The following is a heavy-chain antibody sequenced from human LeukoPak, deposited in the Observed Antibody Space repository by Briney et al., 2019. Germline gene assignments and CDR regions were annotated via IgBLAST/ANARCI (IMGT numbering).Heavy chain of an antibody. CDR3: ARGPSGYDWDYYYYYYMDV. D-gene: IGHD5-12*01. Sequence: PGGSLRLSCAASGFTFSSYGMNWVRQAPGKGLEWVSSISSSSSYIYYADSVKGRFTISRDNAKNSLYLQMNSLRAEDTAVYYCARGPSGYDWDYYYYYYMDVWGKGTTVTVSS. V-gene: IGHV3-21*01. CDR2: ISSSSSYI. J-gene: IGHJ6*03. CDR1: GFTFSSYG.